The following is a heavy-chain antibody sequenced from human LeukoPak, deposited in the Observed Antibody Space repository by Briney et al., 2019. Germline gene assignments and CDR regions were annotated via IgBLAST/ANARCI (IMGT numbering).Heavy chain of an antibody. V-gene: IGHV3-48*04. J-gene: IGHJ5*02. CDR3: AKSSDGSGSYYNWFDP. Sequence: GGSLRLSCAASGFTFSIHNMDWVRQAPEKGLEWISYINSGGDATHYADSVKGRFTISRDNAKNSLYLQMNSLRAEDTALYYCAKSSDGSGSYYNWFDPWGQGTLVTVSS. CDR2: INSGGDAT. CDR1: GFTFSIHN. D-gene: IGHD3-10*01.